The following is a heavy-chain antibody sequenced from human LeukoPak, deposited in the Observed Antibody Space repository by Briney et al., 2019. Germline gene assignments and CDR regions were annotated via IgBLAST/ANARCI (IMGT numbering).Heavy chain of an antibody. J-gene: IGHJ6*03. V-gene: IGHV4-4*07. CDR1: GGSISSYY. CDR3: AGGVVSGYYPHYYYYYMDV. D-gene: IGHD3-22*01. CDR2: IYTSGST. Sequence: SETLSLTRTVSGGSISSYYWSWIRQPAGKGLEWIGRIYTSGSTNYNPSLKSRVTMSVDTSKNQFSLKLSSVTAADTAVYYCAGGVVSGYYPHYYYYYMDVWGKGTTVTVSS.